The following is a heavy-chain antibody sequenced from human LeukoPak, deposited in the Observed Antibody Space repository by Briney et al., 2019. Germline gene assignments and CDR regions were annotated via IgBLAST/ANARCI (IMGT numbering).Heavy chain of an antibody. CDR3: ARQSYNWSPGWFDP. D-gene: IGHD1-20*01. Sequence: SETLSLTCAVYGGSFSGYYWSWIRQPPGKGLEWIGEINHSGSTNYNPSLKSRVTISVDTSKNQFSLKLSSVTAADTAVYYCARQSYNWSPGWFDPWGQGTLVTVSS. CDR2: INHSGST. V-gene: IGHV4-34*01. J-gene: IGHJ5*02. CDR1: GGSFSGYY.